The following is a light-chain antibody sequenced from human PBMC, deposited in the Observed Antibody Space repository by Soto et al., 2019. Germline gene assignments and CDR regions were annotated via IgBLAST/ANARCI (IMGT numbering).Light chain of an antibody. V-gene: IGKV1-5*01. CDR3: QQYNYSWA. Sequence: DIQMTQSPSTLSASVGDRVTITCRASQSISSWLAWYQQKPGKAPKLLIYDASNLESGVPSRFSGGGSGTEFSLTISSLQPDDSTTYYCQQYNYSWAFGQGTRVEIK. CDR2: DAS. CDR1: QSISSW. J-gene: IGKJ1*01.